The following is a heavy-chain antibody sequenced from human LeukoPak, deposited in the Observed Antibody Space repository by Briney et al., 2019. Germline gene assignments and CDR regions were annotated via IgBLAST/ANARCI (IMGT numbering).Heavy chain of an antibody. Sequence: PGRSLRLSCAASEFTFSTYIMHWVRQTPAKGLEWVAVISHDGGIKYYADSVKGRFTISRDNSKNTLYLQMNSLRTEDTAVYYCARVLVVTESSLDYWGQGTLVTVSS. CDR3: ARVLVVTESSLDY. D-gene: IGHD4-23*01. CDR2: ISHDGGIK. CDR1: EFTFSTYI. J-gene: IGHJ4*01. V-gene: IGHV3-30*04.